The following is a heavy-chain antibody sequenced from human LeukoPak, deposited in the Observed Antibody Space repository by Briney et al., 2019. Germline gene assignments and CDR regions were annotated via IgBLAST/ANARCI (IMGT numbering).Heavy chain of an antibody. D-gene: IGHD3-3*01. CDR3: ARGPGGFWSGYYLDY. J-gene: IGHJ4*02. Sequence: SENLSLTCAVYGGSFSGYYWSWIRQPPGKGLEWIGEINHSGSTNYNPSLKSRDTISVDTSKNQFSLTLSSVPAADTAVYYCARGPGGFWSGYYLDYWGQGPLVTVSS. V-gene: IGHV4-34*01. CDR2: INHSGST. CDR1: GGSFSGYY.